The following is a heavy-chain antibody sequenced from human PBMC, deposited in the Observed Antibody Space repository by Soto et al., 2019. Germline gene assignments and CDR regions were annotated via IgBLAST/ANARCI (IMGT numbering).Heavy chain of an antibody. J-gene: IGHJ5*02. CDR1: GYSFTSYW. Sequence: PGESLKISCKGSGYSFTSYWIGWVRQMPGKGLEWMGIIYPGDSDTRYSPSFQGQVTISADKSISTAYLQWSSLKASDTAMYYCARQDYYDSSGYHHNWFDPWGQGTLVTVYS. CDR2: IYPGDSDT. CDR3: ARQDYYDSSGYHHNWFDP. D-gene: IGHD3-22*01. V-gene: IGHV5-51*01.